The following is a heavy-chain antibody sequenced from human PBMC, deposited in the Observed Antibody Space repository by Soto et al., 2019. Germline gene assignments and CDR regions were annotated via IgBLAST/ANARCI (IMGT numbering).Heavy chain of an antibody. J-gene: IGHJ3*02. V-gene: IGHV2-5*02. CDR1: GFSLSNRGMG. D-gene: IGHD1-20*01. CDR2: IYWDDNK. CDR3: ANRMTGTTDDAFDI. Sequence: QITLKESGPTLVKPTQTLTLTCTFSGFSLSNRGMGLGWIRQPPGKALEWLALIYWDDNKRYSPSLKSRLTIAKDTSKNQVVLTMTNMDPVDTSTYYCANRMTGTTDDAFDIWGQGTMVTVSS.